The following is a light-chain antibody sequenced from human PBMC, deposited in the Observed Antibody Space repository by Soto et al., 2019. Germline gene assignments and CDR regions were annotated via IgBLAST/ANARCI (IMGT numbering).Light chain of an antibody. CDR3: AVRDDSLSGHWV. CDR1: SSNIGSNY. Sequence: QSVLTQPPSASGTPGQRVTISCSGSSSNIGSNYVSWYQHLPGAAPKLLIYRSDQWPSGVPDRFSGSRSGTSASLAISGLRSEDEADYFCAVRDDSLSGHWVFGGGTKLTVL. CDR2: RSD. J-gene: IGLJ3*02. V-gene: IGLV1-47*01.